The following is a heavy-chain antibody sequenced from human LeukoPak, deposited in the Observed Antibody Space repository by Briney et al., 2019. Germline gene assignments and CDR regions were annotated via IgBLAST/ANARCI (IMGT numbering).Heavy chain of an antibody. CDR2: VSGYNGNT. D-gene: IGHD3-10*01. CDR1: GYTFTSYG. CDR3: ARPNYPGGSGSYGGTNWFDP. J-gene: IGHJ5*02. V-gene: IGHV1-18*01. Sequence: ASVKLSCKASGYTFTSYGISWVRQAPGEGPEWMGWVSGYNGNTNYAQKVQGRVTMTTDTSTSTAYMELRSLRSDDTAVYYCARPNYPGGSGSYGGTNWFDPWGQGTLVTVSS.